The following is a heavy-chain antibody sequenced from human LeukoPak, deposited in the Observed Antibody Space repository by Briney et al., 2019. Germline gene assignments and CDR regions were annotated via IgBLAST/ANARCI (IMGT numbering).Heavy chain of an antibody. J-gene: IGHJ3*02. Sequence: SETLSLTCTVSGGSISSGSYYWSWIRQPAGKGLEWIGSIYYSGSTYYNPSLKSRVTISVDTFKNQFSLKLSSVTAADTAVYYCARVPRRTQPKDAFDIWGQGTMVTVSS. D-gene: IGHD2-2*01. CDR1: GGSISSGSYY. CDR2: IYYSGST. CDR3: ARVPRRTQPKDAFDI. V-gene: IGHV4-39*07.